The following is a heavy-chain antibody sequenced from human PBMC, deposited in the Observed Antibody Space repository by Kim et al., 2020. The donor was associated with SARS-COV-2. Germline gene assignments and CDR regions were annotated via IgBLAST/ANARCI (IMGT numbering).Heavy chain of an antibody. CDR2: ISSSSSTI. V-gene: IGHV3-48*04. D-gene: IGHD3-3*01. J-gene: IGHJ4*02. Sequence: GGSLRLSCAASGFTFSSYSMNWVRQAPGKGLEWVSYISSSSSTIYYADSVKGRFTISRDNAKNSLYLQMNSLRAEDTAVYYCARDKEYYDFCSDYWGQGTLVTVSS. CDR3: ARDKEYYDFCSDY. CDR1: GFTFSSYS.